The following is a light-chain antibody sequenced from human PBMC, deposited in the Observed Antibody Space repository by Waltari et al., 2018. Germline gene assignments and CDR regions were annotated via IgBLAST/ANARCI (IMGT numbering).Light chain of an antibody. CDR1: QNIKSN. CDR3: QQYNNWPPWT. CDR2: GAS. V-gene: IGKV3D-15*01. J-gene: IGKJ1*01. Sequence: EIVMTQSPATLSVSPGEGATLPCRASQNIKSNLAWYQQQPGQTPRLLIYGASTRAIGIPARVSGSGSETEFTLTISRLQSEDFALCYCQQYNNWPPWTFGQGTKVEIK.